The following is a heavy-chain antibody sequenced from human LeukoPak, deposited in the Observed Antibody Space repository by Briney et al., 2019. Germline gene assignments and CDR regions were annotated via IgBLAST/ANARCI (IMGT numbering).Heavy chain of an antibody. CDR3: AKVPVAVAGRPYYYYGMDV. D-gene: IGHD6-19*01. Sequence: GSLRLSCAASGFTFSSYAMSWVRQALGKGLEWVSTFSDSGGSTYYADSVKGRFTISRDNSKSTLFLQMSSLRAEDTAVYYCAKVPVAVAGRPYYYYGMDVWGQGTTVTVSS. CDR2: FSDSGGST. J-gene: IGHJ6*02. V-gene: IGHV3-23*01. CDR1: GFTFSSYA.